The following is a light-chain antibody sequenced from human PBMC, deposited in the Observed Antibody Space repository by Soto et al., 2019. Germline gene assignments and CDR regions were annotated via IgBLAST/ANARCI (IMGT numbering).Light chain of an antibody. CDR2: GNS. V-gene: IGLV1-40*01. Sequence: QSVLTQPPSVSGAPGQRVTISCTGSSSNIGAGYNVHWYQQLPVTAPKLLIYGNSNRPSGCPGRLSGSKSGTSASLAITGLQAEDEADYYCQSYDSSLSGWVFGGGTKVTVL. J-gene: IGLJ3*02. CDR3: QSYDSSLSGWV. CDR1: SSNIGAGYN.